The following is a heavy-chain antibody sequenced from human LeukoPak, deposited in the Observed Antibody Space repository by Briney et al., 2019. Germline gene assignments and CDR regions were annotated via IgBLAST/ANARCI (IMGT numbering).Heavy chain of an antibody. Sequence: GGSLRLSCAASGFTFSTYAMTWVRQAPGKGLEWVSSISGSGAGKFYAAPVKGRFTTSRDNSKNTLYVQMNSLRAEDTAVYYCAKASYGDYAGAFDIWGHGTMVIVSS. D-gene: IGHD4-17*01. CDR3: AKASYGDYAGAFDI. CDR1: GFTFSTYA. V-gene: IGHV3-23*01. J-gene: IGHJ3*02. CDR2: ISGSGAGK.